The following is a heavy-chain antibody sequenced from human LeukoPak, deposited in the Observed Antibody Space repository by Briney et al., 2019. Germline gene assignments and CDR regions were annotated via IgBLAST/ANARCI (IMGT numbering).Heavy chain of an antibody. CDR1: GYTFTSYY. V-gene: IGHV1-46*03. CDR2: INPSGGST. J-gene: IGHJ4*02. CDR3: ARAERRCSSTSGYLFDY. Sequence: ASVKVSCKASGYTFTSYYMHWVRQAPGQGLEWMGIINPSGGSTSYAQKFQGRVTKTRDTSTSTVYMELSSLRSEDTAVYYCARAERRCSSTSGYLFDYWGQGTLVTVSS. D-gene: IGHD2-2*01.